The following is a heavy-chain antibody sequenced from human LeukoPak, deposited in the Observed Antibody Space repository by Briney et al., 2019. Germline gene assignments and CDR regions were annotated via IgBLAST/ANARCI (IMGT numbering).Heavy chain of an antibody. J-gene: IGHJ4*02. Sequence: GGSLRLSCAASGFTFSSYAMSWVRQAPGKGLEWVSAISGSGGSTYYADSVKGRFTISRYNSKNTLYLQMNSMRAEDTAVYYCAKDTTFYNDSSGYLFDSWGQRTLFTVSS. CDR1: GFTFSSYA. D-gene: IGHD3-22*01. CDR3: AKDTTFYNDSSGYLFDS. CDR2: ISGSGGST. V-gene: IGHV3-23*01.